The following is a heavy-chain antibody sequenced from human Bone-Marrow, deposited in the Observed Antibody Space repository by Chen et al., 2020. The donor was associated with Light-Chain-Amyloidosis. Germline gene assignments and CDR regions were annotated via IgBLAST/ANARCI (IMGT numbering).Heavy chain of an antibody. V-gene: IGHV5-51*01. CDR3: ARRRDGYNFDY. CDR2: IYPDDSDA. J-gene: IGHJ4*02. Sequence: IGWVRQMPGKGLEGRGVIYPDDSDARYSPSFEGQVTISADKSITTAYLQWRSLKASDTAMYYCARRRDGYNFDYWGQGTLVTVSS. D-gene: IGHD5-12*01.